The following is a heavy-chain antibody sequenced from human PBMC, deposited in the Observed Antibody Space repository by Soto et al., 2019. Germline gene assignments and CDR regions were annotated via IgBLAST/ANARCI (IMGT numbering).Heavy chain of an antibody. Sequence: XSVKVSWKASGYTFTSYGIRLVRQAPGQGLECMGWISAYNGNTNYAQKLQGRVTMTTDTSTSTAYMELRSLRSDDTAVYYCARPANYDFWSGPLHFDDWAQGTLVTVSS. V-gene: IGHV1-18*04. CDR3: ARPANYDFWSGPLHFDD. J-gene: IGHJ4*02. CDR2: ISAYNGNT. D-gene: IGHD3-3*01. CDR1: GYTFTSYG.